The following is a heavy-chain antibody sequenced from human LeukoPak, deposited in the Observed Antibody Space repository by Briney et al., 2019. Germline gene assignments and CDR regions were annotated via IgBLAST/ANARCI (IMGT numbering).Heavy chain of an antibody. D-gene: IGHD1-14*01. Sequence: PSETLSLTCTVSGGSISSGSYYWSWIRQPAGKGLEWIGRIYTSGSTNYNPSLKSRVTISVDTSKNQFSLKLSSVTAADTAVYYCARRQHITDYFDYWGQGTLVTVSS. CDR3: ARRQHITDYFDY. CDR1: GGSISSGSYY. J-gene: IGHJ4*02. V-gene: IGHV4-61*02. CDR2: IYTSGST.